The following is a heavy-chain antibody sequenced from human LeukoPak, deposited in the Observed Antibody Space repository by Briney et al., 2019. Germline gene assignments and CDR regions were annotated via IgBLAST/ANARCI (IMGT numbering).Heavy chain of an antibody. CDR2: INPNSGGT. V-gene: IGHV1-2*02. CDR3: ARAASIAARYYYYYGMDV. CDR1: GYTFTGYY. J-gene: IGHJ6*02. Sequence: ASVKVSCKASGYTFTGYYMDWVRQAPGQGLEWMGWINPNSGGTNYAQKFQGRVTMTRDTSISTAYMELSRLRSDDTAVYYCARAASIAARYYYYYGMDVGGQGTTVIVSS. D-gene: IGHD6-6*01.